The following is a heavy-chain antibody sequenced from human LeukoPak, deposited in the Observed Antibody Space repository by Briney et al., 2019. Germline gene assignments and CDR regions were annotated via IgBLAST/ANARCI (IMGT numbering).Heavy chain of an antibody. D-gene: IGHD5-18*01. J-gene: IGHJ5*02. CDR3: ARDIERYTAKFNWFDP. V-gene: IGHV4-39*02. Sequence: PSETLSLTCTVSGGSISSSSYYWGWIRQPPGKGLEWIGSIYYSGSTYYNPSLKSRVTISVDTSKNQFSLKLSSVTAADTAVYYCARDIERYTAKFNWFDPWGQGTLVTVSS. CDR2: IYYSGST. CDR1: GGSISSSSYY.